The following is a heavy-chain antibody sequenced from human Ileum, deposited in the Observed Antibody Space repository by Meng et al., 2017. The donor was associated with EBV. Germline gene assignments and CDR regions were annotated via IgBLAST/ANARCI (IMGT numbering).Heavy chain of an antibody. CDR3: ARGRGYGDYGSLY. V-gene: IGHV4-34*01. J-gene: IGHJ4*02. CDR1: GGSFSGYY. Sequence: QVAPQQGGAGLLKPSETLSLTCAVYGGSFSGYYWSWIRQPPGKGLEWIGEINHSGSTNYNPSLKSRVTISVDTSKNQFSLKLSSVTAADTAVYYCARGRGYGDYGSLYWGQGTLVTVSS. D-gene: IGHD4-17*01. CDR2: INHSGST.